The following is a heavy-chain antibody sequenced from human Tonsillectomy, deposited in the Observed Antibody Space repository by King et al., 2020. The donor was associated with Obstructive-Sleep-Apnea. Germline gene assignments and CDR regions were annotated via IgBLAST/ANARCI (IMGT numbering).Heavy chain of an antibody. V-gene: IGHV3-30*04. D-gene: IGHD1-14*01. Sequence: VQLVESGGGVVQPGRSLRLSCAASGFTFSSYAMHWVRQAPGKGLEWVAVISYDGSNKYYADSVKGRFTISRDNSKNTLYLQMNSLRAEDTAVYYCARDNPGYDEPNFDYWGQGTLVTVSS. CDR3: ARDNPGYDEPNFDY. CDR1: GFTFSSYA. J-gene: IGHJ4*02. CDR2: ISYDGSNK.